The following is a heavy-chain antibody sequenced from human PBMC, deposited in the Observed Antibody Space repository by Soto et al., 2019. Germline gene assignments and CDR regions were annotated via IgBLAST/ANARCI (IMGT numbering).Heavy chain of an antibody. Sequence: WWSLRLSCAASGFTFSSYSIHWVRQAQGKGLEWVSSIERRSDIYYADPVKGRFTISRDNAKNSVSLQMNSLRAEDMAVYYCAREETAWPLAYGLDVWGQGTTVTVS. CDR1: GFTFSSYS. J-gene: IGHJ6*02. V-gene: IGHV3-21*01. CDR2: IERRSDI. CDR3: AREETAWPLAYGLDV. D-gene: IGHD2-21*02.